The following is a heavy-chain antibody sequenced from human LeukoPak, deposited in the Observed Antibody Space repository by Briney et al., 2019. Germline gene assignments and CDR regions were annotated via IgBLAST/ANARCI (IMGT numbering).Heavy chain of an antibody. V-gene: IGHV1-2*02. CDR3: ARFEISIAASHY. CDR1: GYSFTGNY. D-gene: IGHD6-6*01. CDR2: INPNSGDT. Sequence: GASVKVSCKASGYSFTGNYMHWVRQAPGQGLEWMGWINPNSGDTNFAQKFQGRVTMTRDTSISTVYMELSRLRSDDTAVYYCARFEISIAASHYWGQGTLVTVSS. J-gene: IGHJ4*02.